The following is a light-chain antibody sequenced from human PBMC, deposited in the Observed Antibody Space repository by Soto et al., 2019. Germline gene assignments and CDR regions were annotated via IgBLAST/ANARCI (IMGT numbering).Light chain of an antibody. V-gene: IGLV2-14*01. Sequence: QSALTQPASVSGSPGQSITISCTGTSSDVGGYNYVSWYQQYPGKAPKLMIYDVSKRPSGVSNRFSGSKSGNTASLTISGLQAEDEADYYCSSYTSSSTSVVFGGGTMVTVL. CDR1: SSDVGGYNY. J-gene: IGLJ2*01. CDR2: DVS. CDR3: SSYTSSSTSVV.